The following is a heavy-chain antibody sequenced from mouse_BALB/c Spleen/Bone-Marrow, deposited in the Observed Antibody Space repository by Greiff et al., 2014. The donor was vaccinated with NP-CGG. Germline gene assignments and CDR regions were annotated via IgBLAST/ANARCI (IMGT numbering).Heavy chain of an antibody. CDR1: GYTFTSYW. V-gene: IGHV1-74*01. D-gene: IGHD2-4*01. CDR3: GVGRDYDVFSY. Sequence: QVQLQQSGAELVRPGASVKLSCKASGYTFTSYWMNWVKQRPEHGLEWIGRIDPYDSETHYNQKFKDKAILTVDKSSSTVYMQLSSLTCEDSAVYNCGVGRDYDVFSYWGQGTMVTVTA. CDR2: IDPYDSET. J-gene: IGHJ3*01.